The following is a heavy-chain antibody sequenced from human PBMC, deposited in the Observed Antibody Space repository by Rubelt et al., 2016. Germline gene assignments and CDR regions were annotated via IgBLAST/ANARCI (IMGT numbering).Heavy chain of an antibody. CDR1: GASISSGPYY. CDR3: ARDRYNSGYFDY. Sequence: QVQLQESGPGLVKPSQTLSLTCTVSGASISSGPYYWSWIRQLPGKGLEWIGYIYYSGSSYYNPSLESRVTISVDTSKIQFSLNLSSVTAADTAVYYCARDRYNSGYFDYWGQGTLVTVSS. J-gene: IGHJ4*02. V-gene: IGHV4-31*03. D-gene: IGHD5-18*01. CDR2: IYYSGSS.